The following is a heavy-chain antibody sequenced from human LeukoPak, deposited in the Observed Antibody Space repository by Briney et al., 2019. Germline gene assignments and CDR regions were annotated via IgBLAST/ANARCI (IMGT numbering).Heavy chain of an antibody. D-gene: IGHD5-12*01. V-gene: IGHV3-48*04. CDR3: VRGSGGYDPLDFDS. J-gene: IGHJ4*02. Sequence: PGGSLRLSCAASGFTFSSYSMNWVRQAPGKGLEWISYISSSSTSMYYKDSVKGRFTISRDNPKKSLYLQMNTLRVDDTAVYYCVRGSGGYDPLDFDSWGQGTLVSVSS. CDR1: GFTFSSYS. CDR2: ISSSSTSM.